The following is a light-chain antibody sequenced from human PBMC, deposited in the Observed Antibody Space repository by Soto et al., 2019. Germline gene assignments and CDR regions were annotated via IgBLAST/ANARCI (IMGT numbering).Light chain of an antibody. CDR2: DAS. CDR3: QALWT. V-gene: IGKV1-33*01. Sequence: GERVTITCRASQSISDSLAWYQQKPGKAPKLLIYDASNLETGVPSRFSGSGSGTDFTFTISSLHPVDIATYYCQALWTLGQGTKVDI. CDR1: QSISDS. J-gene: IGKJ1*01.